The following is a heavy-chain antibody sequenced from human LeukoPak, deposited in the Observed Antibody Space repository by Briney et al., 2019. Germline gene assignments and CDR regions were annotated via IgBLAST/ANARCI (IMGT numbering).Heavy chain of an antibody. D-gene: IGHD2-15*01. V-gene: IGHV3-48*03. Sequence: PGRSLRLSCAASGFTFSSYAMHWVRQAPGKGLEWVSYISSSGSTIYYADSVKGRFTISRDNAKNSLYLQMNSLRAEDTAVYYCAREPTYCSGGSCYFDYWGQGTLVTVSS. CDR1: GFTFSSYA. J-gene: IGHJ4*02. CDR3: AREPTYCSGGSCYFDY. CDR2: ISSSGSTI.